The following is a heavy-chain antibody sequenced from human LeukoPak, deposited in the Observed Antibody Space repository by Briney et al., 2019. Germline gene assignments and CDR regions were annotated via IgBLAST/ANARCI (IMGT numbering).Heavy chain of an antibody. D-gene: IGHD4-17*01. CDR3: ARDSYGDANFDS. V-gene: IGHV3-53*01. CDR2: IYADGNT. J-gene: IGHJ4*02. CDR1: GLLVNTNY. Sequence: GGSLRLFCAASGLLVNTNYMTWVRQAPGRGLERVSFIYADGNTYYADSVKGRFTISRDISKNEVYLQMNSLRAEDTAVYYCARDSYGDANFDSWGQGTLVTVSS.